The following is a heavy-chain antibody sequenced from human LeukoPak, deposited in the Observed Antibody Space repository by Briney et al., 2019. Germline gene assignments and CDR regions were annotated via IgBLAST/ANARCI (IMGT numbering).Heavy chain of an antibody. D-gene: IGHD4-17*01. Sequence: GGSLRLSCAASGFTVSSNYMSWVRQAPGKGVEWVSVIYSGGSTYYADSVKGRFTISRDNSKSTLYLQMNSLRAEDTAVYYCARDGNDYGDYEYFQHWGQGTLVTVSS. V-gene: IGHV3-53*01. J-gene: IGHJ1*01. CDR3: ARDGNDYGDYEYFQH. CDR2: IYSGGST. CDR1: GFTVSSNY.